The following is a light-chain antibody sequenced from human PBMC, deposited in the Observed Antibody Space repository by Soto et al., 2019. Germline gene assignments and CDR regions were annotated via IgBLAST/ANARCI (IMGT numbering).Light chain of an antibody. J-gene: IGKJ2*01. Sequence: EVVLTQSPGTLSLSPGESATLSCRASQSVSNNYFAWYQQKPGLAPRLLIFGSSDRATGIPDRFSGSGAATNYTRNISRLEPEDFAVYYCQHYGSSPPYTFGQGTKLEI. V-gene: IGKV3-20*01. CDR2: GSS. CDR1: QSVSNNY. CDR3: QHYGSSPPYT.